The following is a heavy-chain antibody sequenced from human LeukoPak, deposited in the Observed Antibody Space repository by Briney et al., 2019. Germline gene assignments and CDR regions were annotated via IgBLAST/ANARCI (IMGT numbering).Heavy chain of an antibody. J-gene: IGHJ6*03. CDR3: ARHGVMVPPRGYYYYYMDV. CDR2: IYPGDSDT. D-gene: IGHD3-10*01. CDR1: GYSFTSYW. Sequence: GESLKISCKGSGYSFTSYWIGWVRQMPGKGLEWMGTIYPGDSDTRYSPSFQGQVTISADKSISTAYLQWSSLKASDTAMYYCARHGVMVPPRGYYYYYMDVWGKGTTVTVSS. V-gene: IGHV5-51*01.